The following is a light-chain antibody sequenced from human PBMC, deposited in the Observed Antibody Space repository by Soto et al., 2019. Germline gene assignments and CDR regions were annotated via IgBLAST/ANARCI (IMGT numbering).Light chain of an antibody. CDR3: SSYTSSSTLV. Sequence: QSALTQPASVSVYPGQSITISCTGTSSDVGGYNYVSWYQQHPGKAPKLMIYDVSNRPSGVSNRFSGSKSGNTASLTISGLQAEDEADYYCSSYTSSSTLVFGGGTKLTVL. CDR1: SSDVGGYNY. V-gene: IGLV2-14*01. CDR2: DVS. J-gene: IGLJ2*01.